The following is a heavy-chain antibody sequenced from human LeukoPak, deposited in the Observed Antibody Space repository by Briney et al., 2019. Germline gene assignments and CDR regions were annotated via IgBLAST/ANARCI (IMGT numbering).Heavy chain of an antibody. CDR3: ATLGATPDY. V-gene: IGHV3-74*01. D-gene: IGHD1-26*01. CDR2: INTAVSST. J-gene: IGHJ4*02. CDR1: AFSLSRYW. Sequence: GRSLSPARAAFAFSLSRYWTHSVRHAPGERLVWVSRINTAVSSTSYAHSAKGRSTISRDNAKNSLHLQMTSLRAEDTPVHYCATLGATPDYWGQGTLVTVSS.